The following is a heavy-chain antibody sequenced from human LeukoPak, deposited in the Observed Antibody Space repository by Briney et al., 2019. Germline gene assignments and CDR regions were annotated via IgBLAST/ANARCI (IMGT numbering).Heavy chain of an antibody. V-gene: IGHV3-66*01. D-gene: IGHD6-19*01. CDR3: VRDRWPGLGDF. CDR1: GFTVSENY. Sequence: PGGSLRLSCAVSGFTVSENYMSWVRQAPGRGLEWVSVLYSGGFTYYADPVKGRFTISRDNSKSTLYLQMSSLRAEDTAVYYCVRDRWPGLGDFWGQGTTVTVSS. J-gene: IGHJ6*02. CDR2: LYSGGFT.